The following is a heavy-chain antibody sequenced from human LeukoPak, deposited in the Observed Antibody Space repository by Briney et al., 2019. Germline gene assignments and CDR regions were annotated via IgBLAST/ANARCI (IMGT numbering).Heavy chain of an antibody. D-gene: IGHD1-26*01. CDR3: ARAWYSWGYYFDY. J-gene: IGHJ4*02. CDR2: ISNSGSYT. Sequence: GGSLRLSCAASGFTFSDEYMSWIRQAPGKGLEWVSYISNSGSYTNYADSVKGRFTISRDNAKNSLYLQMHSLRDEDTAVYYCARAWYSWGYYFDYWGQGTLVTVSS. V-gene: IGHV3-11*06. CDR1: GFTFSDEY.